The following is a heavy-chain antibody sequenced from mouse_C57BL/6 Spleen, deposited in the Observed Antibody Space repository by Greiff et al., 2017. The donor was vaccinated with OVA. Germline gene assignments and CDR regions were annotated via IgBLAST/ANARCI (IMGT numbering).Heavy chain of an antibody. Sequence: EVHLVESGGGLVQPGGSMKLSCAASGFTFSDAWMDWVRQSPEKGLEWVAEIRNKANNHATYSAESVKGRFTLSSDDSKSSVYLQMNRLRAEDTGIYSCTRPQLGRYCDVWGTGTTVTVSS. J-gene: IGHJ1*03. CDR3: TRPQLGRYCDV. V-gene: IGHV6-6*01. CDR1: GFTFSDAW. D-gene: IGHD4-1*02. CDR2: IRNKANNHAT.